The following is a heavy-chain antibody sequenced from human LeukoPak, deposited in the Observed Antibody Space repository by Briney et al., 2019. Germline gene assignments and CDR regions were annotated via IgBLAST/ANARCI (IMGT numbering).Heavy chain of an antibody. V-gene: IGHV4-39*01. D-gene: IGHD6-19*01. J-gene: IGHJ4*02. CDR2: IYYSGST. Sequence: PSETLSLTCTVSGGSISSSSYYWGWIRQPPGTGLEWIGSIYYSGSTYYNPSLKSRVTISVDTSKNQFSLKLNSVTAAGTAVYYCARPPGYSSGWYYFDYWGQGTLVTVSS. CDR3: ARPPGYSSGWYYFDY. CDR1: GGSISSSSYY.